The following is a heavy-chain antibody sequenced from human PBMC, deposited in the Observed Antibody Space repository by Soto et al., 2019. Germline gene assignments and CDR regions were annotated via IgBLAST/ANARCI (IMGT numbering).Heavy chain of an antibody. CDR2: IYSGGST. D-gene: IGHD6-6*01. V-gene: IGHV3-66*01. J-gene: IGHJ6*02. CDR3: ARETSNYYGMDV. Sequence: EVQLVESGGGLVQPGGSLRLSCAASGFTVSSNYMSWVRQASGKGLEWVSVIYSGGSTYYADSVKGRFTISRDNSKNTLYLQMNSLRAEDTAMYYCARETSNYYGMDVWGQGTTVTVSS. CDR1: GFTVSSNY.